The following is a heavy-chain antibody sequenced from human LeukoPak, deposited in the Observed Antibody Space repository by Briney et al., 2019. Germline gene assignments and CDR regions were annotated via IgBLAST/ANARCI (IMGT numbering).Heavy chain of an antibody. J-gene: IGHJ3*02. CDR1: GGSISSYY. D-gene: IGHD5-24*01. V-gene: IGHV4-59*01. CDR3: ARGLLDGYTHPAAFDI. CDR2: IYYSGST. Sequence: SETLSLTCTVSGGSISSYYWSWLRQPPGKGLEWIGYIYYSGSTNYIPSLKSRVTISVDTSKNQFSLKLSSVTAADTALYYCARGLLDGYTHPAAFDIWGQGTMVTVSS.